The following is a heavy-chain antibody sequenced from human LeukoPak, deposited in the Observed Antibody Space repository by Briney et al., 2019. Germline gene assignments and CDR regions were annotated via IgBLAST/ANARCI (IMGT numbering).Heavy chain of an antibody. D-gene: IGHD1-26*01. V-gene: IGHV3-30*18. CDR1: ESIFNNYG. CDR2: ISYDGRNK. CDR3: AKDGGRYSGSLDS. Sequence: GRSLRLSCAASESIFNNYGMHWVRQAPGKGLEWVAVISYDGRNKFYANSVKGRFTISRDDSKNTLYVQMNSLRPEDTAVYYCAKDGGRYSGSLDSWGQGTLVTVSS. J-gene: IGHJ4*02.